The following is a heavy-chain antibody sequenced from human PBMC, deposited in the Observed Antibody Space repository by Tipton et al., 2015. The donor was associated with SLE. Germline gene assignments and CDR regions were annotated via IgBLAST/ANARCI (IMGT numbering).Heavy chain of an antibody. CDR2: IYPGDSDT. CDR3: TRLYNAGHSDY. J-gene: IGHJ4*02. Sequence: QLVQSGAELIKPGESLRISCKGSGYDFSNYWIGWVRQMPGKGLEWMGIIYPGDSDTRYSPSFQGHVTISADMSTSTAYLQWSSLKASDSAIYYCTRLYNAGHSDYWGQGTLVTVSS. D-gene: IGHD1-14*01. CDR1: GYDFSNYW. V-gene: IGHV5-51*03.